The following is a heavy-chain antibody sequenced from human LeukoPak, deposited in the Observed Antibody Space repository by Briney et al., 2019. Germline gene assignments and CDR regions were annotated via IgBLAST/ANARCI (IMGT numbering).Heavy chain of an antibody. J-gene: IGHJ4*02. CDR3: ARGYFDWLFNFDY. D-gene: IGHD3-9*01. CDR1: GFTFSSYW. Sequence: GGSLRLSCAASGFTFSSYWMSWVRQAPGKGLEWVANIKQDGSEKYYVDSVKGRFTISRDHAKNSLYLQMNSLRAEDTAVYYCARGYFDWLFNFDYWGQGTLVTVSS. CDR2: IKQDGSEK. V-gene: IGHV3-7*01.